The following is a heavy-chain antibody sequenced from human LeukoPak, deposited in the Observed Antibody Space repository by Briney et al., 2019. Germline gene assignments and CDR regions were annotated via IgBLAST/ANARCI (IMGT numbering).Heavy chain of an antibody. CDR2: IWFDGSNI. J-gene: IGHJ4*02. D-gene: IGHD6-19*01. CDR1: GFNFSSYG. CDR3: ARDSLPMAVTGPFDH. Sequence: PGRSLRLSCAASGFNFSSYGMHWVRQAPGKGLEWVTSIWFDGSNIHYADSVKGRVIISRDNSKSALYLQMNSLRAEDTAIYHCARDSLPMAVTGPFDHWGQGALVTVSS. V-gene: IGHV3-33*01.